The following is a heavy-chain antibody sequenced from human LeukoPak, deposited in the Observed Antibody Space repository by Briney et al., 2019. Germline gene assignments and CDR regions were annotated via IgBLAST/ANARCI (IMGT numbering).Heavy chain of an antibody. D-gene: IGHD6-13*01. CDR3: ARNTGYSDF. Sequence: GGSLRLSCAASGFTFSSYGMHWVRQAPGKGLEWVAVIWYDGSNKYYADSVKGRFTISRDNSKNTLYLQLNSLRAEDTAVYYCARNTGYSDFWGQGTLVTVSS. J-gene: IGHJ4*02. CDR1: GFTFSSYG. V-gene: IGHV3-33*01. CDR2: IWYDGSNK.